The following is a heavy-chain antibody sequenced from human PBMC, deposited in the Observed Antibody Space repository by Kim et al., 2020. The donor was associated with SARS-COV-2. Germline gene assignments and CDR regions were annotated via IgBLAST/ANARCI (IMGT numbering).Heavy chain of an antibody. CDR1: GFTFSSYA. CDR3: ARALRFLEWLGIDY. CDR2: ISSNGGST. D-gene: IGHD3-3*01. V-gene: IGHV3-64*01. Sequence: GGSLRLSCAASGFTFSSYAMHWVRQAPGKGLEYVSAISSNGGSTYYANSVKGRFTISRDNSKNTLYLQMGSLRAEDMAVYYCARALRFLEWLGIDYWGQG. J-gene: IGHJ4*02.